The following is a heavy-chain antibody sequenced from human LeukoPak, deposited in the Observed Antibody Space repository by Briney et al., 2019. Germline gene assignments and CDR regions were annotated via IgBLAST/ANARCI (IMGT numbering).Heavy chain of an antibody. J-gene: IGHJ5*02. V-gene: IGHV3-48*01. CDR2: ISSSSSTI. CDR1: GFTFSSYS. D-gene: IGHD1-7*01. CDR3: ARSFATWWNYLWYGWFDP. Sequence: GGSLRLSCAASGFTFSSYSMTWVRQAPGKGLEWVSYISSSSSTIYYADSVKGRFTISRDNAKNSLYLQMNSLRAEDTAVYYCARSFATWWNYLWYGWFDPWGQGTLVTVSS.